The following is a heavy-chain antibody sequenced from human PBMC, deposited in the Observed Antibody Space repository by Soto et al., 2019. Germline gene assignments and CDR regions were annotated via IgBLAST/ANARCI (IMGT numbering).Heavy chain of an antibody. J-gene: IGHJ4*02. CDR2: IKSKTDGGTT. CDR3: TTDYSGYDYSFDY. CDR1: GFTFSNAW. V-gene: IGHV3-15*01. D-gene: IGHD5-12*01. Sequence: GGSLRLSCAASGFTFSNAWMSWVRQAPGKGLEWVGRIKSKTDGGTTDYAAPVKGRFTISRDDSKNTLYLQMNSLKTEDTAVYYCTTDYSGYDYSFDYWGQGTLVTVSS.